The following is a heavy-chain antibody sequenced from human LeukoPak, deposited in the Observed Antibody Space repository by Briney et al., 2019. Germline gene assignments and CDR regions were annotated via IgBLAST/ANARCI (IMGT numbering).Heavy chain of an antibody. J-gene: IGHJ4*02. Sequence: GGSLRLSCAASGFTFSSYGMSWVRQAPGKGLEWVSAISGSGGSTYYADSVKGRFTISRDNSKNTLYLQMNSLRAEDTAVYYCAKGPTDFDSSGQTYFDYWGQGSLVTVSS. D-gene: IGHD3-22*01. CDR2: ISGSGGST. CDR3: AKGPTDFDSSGQTYFDY. CDR1: GFTFSSYG. V-gene: IGHV3-23*01.